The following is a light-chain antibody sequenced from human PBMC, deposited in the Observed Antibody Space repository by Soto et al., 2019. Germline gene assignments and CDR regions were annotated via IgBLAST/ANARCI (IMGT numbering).Light chain of an antibody. CDR3: SSYTSSTLV. Sequence: QSVLTQPASVSGSPGQSITISCTGTSSDVGGYDYVSWYQQHPGKAPKLLIYEVSNRPSGVSNRFSGSKSGITAPMTISGLQAEDEADYYCSSYTSSTLVFGTGTKVTVL. CDR1: SSDVGGYDY. V-gene: IGLV2-14*01. J-gene: IGLJ1*01. CDR2: EVS.